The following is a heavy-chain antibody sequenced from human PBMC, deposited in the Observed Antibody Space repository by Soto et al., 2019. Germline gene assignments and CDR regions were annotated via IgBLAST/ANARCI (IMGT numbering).Heavy chain of an antibody. CDR2: ISWNSGSI. Sequence: EVQLVESGGGLVQPGRSLRLSCAASGFTFDDYAMHWVRQAPGKGLEWGSGISWNSGSIGYADSVKGRFTISRDNAKNSLYLKMNSLRAEDTALYYCAKDRGCSGGSCYQYYYYYMDVWGKGTTVTVSS. D-gene: IGHD2-15*01. V-gene: IGHV3-9*01. CDR1: GFTFDDYA. CDR3: AKDRGCSGGSCYQYYYYYMDV. J-gene: IGHJ6*03.